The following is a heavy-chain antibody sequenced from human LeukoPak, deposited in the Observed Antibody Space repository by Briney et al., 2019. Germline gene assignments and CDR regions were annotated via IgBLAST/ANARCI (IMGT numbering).Heavy chain of an antibody. Sequence: GGSLRLSCAASGFTFSTYGMHWVRQAPGKGLEWVAVIWHDGSIKYYADSVKGRFTISRDNPKNTLYLQMNSLRAEDTAVYYCARAVGPFDFWGPGTIVIVSS. CDR3: ARAVGPFDF. CDR2: IWHDGSIK. V-gene: IGHV3-33*01. J-gene: IGHJ3*01. CDR1: GFTFSTYG.